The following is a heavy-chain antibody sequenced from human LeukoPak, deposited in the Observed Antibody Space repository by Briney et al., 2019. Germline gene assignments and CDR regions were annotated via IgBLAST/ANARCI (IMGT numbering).Heavy chain of an antibody. CDR3: TRDRGFGADDY. CDR1: GYPFRGYW. V-gene: IGHV3-7*01. Sequence: GXSLRLSCGAWGYPFRGYWMRWVREAQGEGVEGVAKIQKEGREKIYVDSEKGGFTISRDNAKSSLYLQMNSLRDEDTAVYYCTRDRGFGADDYWGQGSLVSVSS. D-gene: IGHD3-10*01. CDR2: IQKEGREK. J-gene: IGHJ4*02.